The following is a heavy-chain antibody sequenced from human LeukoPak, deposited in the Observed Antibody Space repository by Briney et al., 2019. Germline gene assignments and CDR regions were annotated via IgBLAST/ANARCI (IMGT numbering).Heavy chain of an antibody. D-gene: IGHD3-22*01. V-gene: IGHV5-51*07. J-gene: IGHJ4*02. CDR3: ARVPDSSGYLFDY. CDR2: IYPGDSDT. CDR1: GYSFTSYW. Sequence: GESLKISCKGSGYSFTSYWIGWVHQMPGKGLEWMGIIYPGDSDTRYSPSFQGQVTISADKSISTAYLQWSSLKASDTAMYYCARVPDSSGYLFDYWGQGTLVTVSS.